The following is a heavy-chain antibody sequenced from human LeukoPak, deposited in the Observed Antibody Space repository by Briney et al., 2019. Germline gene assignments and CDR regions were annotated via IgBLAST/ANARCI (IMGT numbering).Heavy chain of an antibody. CDR3: ARDGLGIAAAGTGAIDY. J-gene: IGHJ4*02. CDR1: GLGFSTYS. Sequence: GGSLRLSCAASGLGFSTYSMNWVRQAPGKGLEWVSSICDNGNFIYYAESVKGGFTISRDTAKNSLYMQMYSLRAEDTVVYYGARDGLGIAAAGTGAIDYWGQETLVTVSS. D-gene: IGHD6-13*01. CDR2: ICDNGNFI. V-gene: IGHV3-21*01.